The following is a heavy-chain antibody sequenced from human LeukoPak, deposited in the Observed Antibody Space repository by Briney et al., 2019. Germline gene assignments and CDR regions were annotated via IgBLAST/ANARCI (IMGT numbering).Heavy chain of an antibody. CDR1: GFTFSSYA. CDR3: AKTPLGGPYCGGDCYNYFDY. CDR2: ISGSGGST. Sequence: QTGGSLRLSCAASGFTFSSYAMSWVRQAPGKGLEWVSAISGSGGSTYYADSVKGRFTISRDNSKNTLYLQMNSLRAEDTAVYYCAKTPLGGPYCGGDCYNYFDYWGQGTLVTVSS. J-gene: IGHJ4*02. D-gene: IGHD2-21*02. V-gene: IGHV3-23*01.